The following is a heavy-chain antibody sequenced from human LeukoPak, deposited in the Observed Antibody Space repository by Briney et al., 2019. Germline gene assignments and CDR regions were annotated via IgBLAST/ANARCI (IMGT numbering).Heavy chain of an antibody. CDR1: GFIFKNYG. Sequence: PGGSLRLSCAASGFIFKNYGMNWVRQAPGKGLEWVAVITYDGKNKEYGDSVKGRFTISRDNSKNTVYLQMNSLRAEDTAVYYCARAGISGYFYPNEYFNHWGPGTHVAVSS. CDR2: ITYDGKNK. J-gene: IGHJ1*01. CDR3: ARAGISGYFYPNEYFNH. D-gene: IGHD3-22*01. V-gene: IGHV3-30*03.